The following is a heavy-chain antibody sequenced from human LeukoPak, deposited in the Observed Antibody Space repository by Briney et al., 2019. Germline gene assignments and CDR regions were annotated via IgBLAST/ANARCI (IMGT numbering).Heavy chain of an antibody. CDR1: GFTFSNYA. J-gene: IGHJ4*02. CDR2: CTGSGGST. CDR3: ARRLWYSSSWYYFDY. D-gene: IGHD6-13*01. Sequence: GGSLRLSCAASGFTFSNYAMSWVRQAPGKGLEWVSTCTGSGGSTCYADSVKGRFTISRDNSKNTLYLQMNSLRAEDTAAYYCARRLWYSSSWYYFDYWGQGTLVTVSS. V-gene: IGHV3-23*01.